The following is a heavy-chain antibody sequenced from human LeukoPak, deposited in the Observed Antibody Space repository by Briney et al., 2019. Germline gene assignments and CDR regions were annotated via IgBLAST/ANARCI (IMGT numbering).Heavy chain of an antibody. V-gene: IGHV4-59*01. CDR2: IYYSGST. Sequence: SETLSLTCTVSGGSISSYYWSWIRQPPGKGLEWIGYIYYSGSTNYNPTLKSRVTISVDTSKNQFSLKLSSVTAADTAVYYCARMSLGAVAGDYYGMDVWGQGTTVTVSS. CDR3: ARMSLGAVAGDYYGMDV. CDR1: GGSISSYY. D-gene: IGHD6-19*01. J-gene: IGHJ6*02.